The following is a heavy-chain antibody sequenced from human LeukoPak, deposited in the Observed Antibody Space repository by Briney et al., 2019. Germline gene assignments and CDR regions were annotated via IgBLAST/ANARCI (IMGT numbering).Heavy chain of an antibody. D-gene: IGHD6-19*01. Sequence: SETLSLTCTVSGGSISSYYWGWIRQPPGKGLEWIGSIYYSGSTYYNPSLKSRVTISVDTSKNQFSLKLSSVTAADTAVYYCARLDWGSGWSGGVDYWGQGTLVTVSS. CDR1: GGSISSYY. V-gene: IGHV4-39*01. CDR3: ARLDWGSGWSGGVDY. J-gene: IGHJ4*02. CDR2: IYYSGST.